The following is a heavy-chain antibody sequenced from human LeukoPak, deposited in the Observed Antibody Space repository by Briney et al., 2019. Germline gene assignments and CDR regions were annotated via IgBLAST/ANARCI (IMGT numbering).Heavy chain of an antibody. CDR1: GYTFTSYY. Sequence: ASVQVSCKTSGYTFTSYYIHWLRQAPGQRFEWMGWSDPKSGATKYEHFQGRVTMTRDTSISTAYMELSRLRSDDTAVYYCARVDLFGGAKKYYFDYWGQGTLVTVSS. CDR3: ARVDLFGGAKKYYFDY. J-gene: IGHJ4*02. D-gene: IGHD3-10*01. V-gene: IGHV1-2*02. CDR2: SDPKSGAT.